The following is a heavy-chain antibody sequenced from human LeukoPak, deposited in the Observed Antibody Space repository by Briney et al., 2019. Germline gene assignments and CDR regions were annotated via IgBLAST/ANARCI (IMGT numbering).Heavy chain of an antibody. J-gene: IGHJ4*02. CDR3: ARDGYSGSDAL. V-gene: IGHV4-39*07. CDR2: ISYSGTT. CDR1: GGSISSRPYY. D-gene: IGHD5-12*01. Sequence: SETLSLTCTVSGGSISSRPYYWGWVRQPPGKGLEWIGTISYSGTTHYSPSLKSRVTISLDTSKNQFSLKLSSVTAADTAIYYCARDGYSGSDALWGQGTLVTVSS.